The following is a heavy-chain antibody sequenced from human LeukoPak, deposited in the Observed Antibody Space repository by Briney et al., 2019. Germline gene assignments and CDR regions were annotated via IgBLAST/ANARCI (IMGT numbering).Heavy chain of an antibody. D-gene: IGHD5/OR15-5a*01. CDR1: GFTFSSYA. Sequence: GGSLRLSCAASGFTFSSYAMHWVRQAPGKGLEWVAVISYDGSNKYYADSVKGRFTISRDNSKNTLYLQMNSLRAEDTAVYYCATDLLSVPGDYWGQGTLVTVSS. CDR2: ISYDGSNK. J-gene: IGHJ4*02. V-gene: IGHV3-30*04. CDR3: ATDLLSVPGDY.